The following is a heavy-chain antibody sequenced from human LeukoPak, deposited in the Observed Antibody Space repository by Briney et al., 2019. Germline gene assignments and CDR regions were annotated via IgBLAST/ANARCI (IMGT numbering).Heavy chain of an antibody. D-gene: IGHD3-22*01. CDR3: ATTLYDSSGYYYPPGY. Sequence: GGSLRLSCAASGFTFSSYAMSWVRQAPGKGLEWVSAISGSGGSTYYADSVKGRFTISRDNSKNTLYLQMNSLRAEDTAVYYCATTLYDSSGYYYPPGYWGQGTLVTVSS. J-gene: IGHJ4*02. V-gene: IGHV3-23*01. CDR2: ISGSGGST. CDR1: GFTFSSYA.